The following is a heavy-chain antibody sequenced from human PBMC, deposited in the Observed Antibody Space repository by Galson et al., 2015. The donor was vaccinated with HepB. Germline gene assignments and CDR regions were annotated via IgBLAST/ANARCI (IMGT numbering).Heavy chain of an antibody. Sequence: QSGAEVKKPGESLRISCKGSGSSFPSYWIGWVRQMPEKGLEWMGIIYPGDSDTRYSPPFQGQVTISADKSISPAYLQWSSLKASDTAMYYCARALDSSIWSPFDYWGQGTLVTVSS. D-gene: IGHD6-13*01. CDR2: IYPGDSDT. J-gene: IGHJ4*02. CDR3: ARALDSSIWSPFDY. V-gene: IGHV5-51*01. CDR1: GSSFPSYW.